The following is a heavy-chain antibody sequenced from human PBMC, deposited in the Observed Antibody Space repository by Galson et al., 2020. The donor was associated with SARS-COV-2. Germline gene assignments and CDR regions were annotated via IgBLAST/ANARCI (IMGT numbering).Heavy chain of an antibody. D-gene: IGHD5-12*01. V-gene: IGHV3-33*01. J-gene: IGHJ4*02. CDR3: ARSHRVQRWLQPFRGPFDY. CDR1: GFTFSSYG. Sequence: QLGESLKISCAASGFTFSSYGMHWVRQAPGKGLEWVAVIWYDGSNKYYADSVKGRFTISRDNSKNTLYLQMNSLRAEDTAVYYCARSHRVQRWLQPFRGPFDYWGQGTLVTVSS. CDR2: IWYDGSNK.